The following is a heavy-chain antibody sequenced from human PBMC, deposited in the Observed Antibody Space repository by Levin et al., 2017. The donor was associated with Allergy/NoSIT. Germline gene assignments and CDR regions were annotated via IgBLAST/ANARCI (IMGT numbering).Heavy chain of an antibody. CDR1: GYTFTGYY. CDR3: ARVQREVGATTWFDP. D-gene: IGHD1-26*01. CDR2: INPNSGGT. J-gene: IGHJ5*02. V-gene: IGHV1-2*02. Sequence: ASVKVSCKASGYTFTGYYMHWVRQAPGQGLEWMGWINPNSGGTNYAQKFQGRVTMTRDTSISTAYMELSRLRSDDTAVYYCARVQREVGATTWFDPWGQGTLVTVSS.